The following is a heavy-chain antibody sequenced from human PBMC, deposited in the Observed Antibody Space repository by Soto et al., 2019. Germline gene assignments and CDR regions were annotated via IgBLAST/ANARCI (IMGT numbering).Heavy chain of an antibody. J-gene: IGHJ4*02. CDR2: IYHSGNT. V-gene: IGHV4-59*01. CDR1: GGSISSYY. CDR3: ARESYYGSGATVVAY. D-gene: IGHD3-10*01. Sequence: PSETLSLTCTVSGGSISSYYWSWIRQAPGKGLEWIGYIYHSGNTNYNPSLKSRVTISLDTSKNQFSLKVNSVTAVDTAVYYCARESYYGSGATVVAYWGQGTLVTVSS.